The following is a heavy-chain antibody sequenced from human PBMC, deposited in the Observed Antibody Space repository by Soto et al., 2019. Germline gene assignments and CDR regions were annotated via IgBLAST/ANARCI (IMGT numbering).Heavy chain of an antibody. CDR1: GGTFSSYA. CDR3: ARSPPDYYDSSGYPYYFDF. CDR2: IIPIFGTA. Sequence: QVQLVQSGAEVKKPGSSVKVSCKASGGTFSSYAISWVRQAPGQGLEWMGGIIPIFGTANYAQKFQGRVTITGDEVTSTAYMELSSLRSEDTAVYYCARSPPDYYDSSGYPYYFDFWGQGTLVTVSS. D-gene: IGHD3-22*01. J-gene: IGHJ4*02. V-gene: IGHV1-69*01.